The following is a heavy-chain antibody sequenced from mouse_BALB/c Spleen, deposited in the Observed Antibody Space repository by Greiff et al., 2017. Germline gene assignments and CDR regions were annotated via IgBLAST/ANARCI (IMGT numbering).Heavy chain of an antibody. V-gene: IGHV2-9*02. CDR3: ARYYCGSSAFAY. CDR1: GFSLTSYG. J-gene: IGHJ3*01. Sequence: QVQLKESGPGLVAPSQSLSITCTVSGFSLTSYGVHWVRQPPGKGLEWLGVIWAGGSTNYNSALMSRLSISKDNSKSQVFLKMNSLQTDDTAMYYCARYYCGSSAFAYWGQGTLVTVSA. D-gene: IGHD1-1*01. CDR2: IWAGGST.